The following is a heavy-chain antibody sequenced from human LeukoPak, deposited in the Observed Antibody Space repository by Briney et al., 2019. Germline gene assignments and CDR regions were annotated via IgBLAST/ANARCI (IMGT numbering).Heavy chain of an antibody. V-gene: IGHV1-2*06. CDR3: ARGGSGSGYLYYFDY. CDR1: AHSFIDYS. Sequence: ASVKVSCKASAHSFIDYSMHWVRQAPGQGLEWMGRITSNSGGTTYAQNFQGRVTMTRDTSINTAYMELSGLTSDDTAVYYCARGGSGSGYLYYFDYWGQGTLVSVPS. D-gene: IGHD3-10*01. J-gene: IGHJ4*02. CDR2: ITSNSGGT.